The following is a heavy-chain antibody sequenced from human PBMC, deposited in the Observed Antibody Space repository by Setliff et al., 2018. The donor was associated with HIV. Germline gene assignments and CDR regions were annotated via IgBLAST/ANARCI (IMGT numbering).Heavy chain of an antibody. D-gene: IGHD3-10*01. V-gene: IGHV3-66*02. CDR3: ARPRLYGTALDH. Sequence: PGGSLRLSCAASGFSFSSYWMSWIRQAPGKGLEWASTIYSDGNTYHADSVKGRFTLSRDNTKNTLYLQMDSLRPEDTAVYYCARPRLYGTALDHWGQGTLVTVSS. J-gene: IGHJ4*02. CDR2: IYSDGNT. CDR1: GFSFSSYW.